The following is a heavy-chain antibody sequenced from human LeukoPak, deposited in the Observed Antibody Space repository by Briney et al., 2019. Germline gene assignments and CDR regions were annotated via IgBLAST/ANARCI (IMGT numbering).Heavy chain of an antibody. CDR3: AGGGGYSSAWHSSDY. CDR1: GFTVSNTY. Sequence: PGGSLRLSCAASGFTVSNTYMSWVRQAPGKGLEWVSIIYSDGRTYYADFVKGRFTISRDNSKNTMYLQMNSLRAEDTAVYYCAGGGGYSSAWHSSDYWGQGTLVTVSS. V-gene: IGHV3-53*01. J-gene: IGHJ4*02. CDR2: IYSDGRT. D-gene: IGHD6-19*01.